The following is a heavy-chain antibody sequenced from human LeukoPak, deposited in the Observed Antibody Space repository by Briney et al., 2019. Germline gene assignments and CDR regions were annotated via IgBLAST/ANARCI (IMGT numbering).Heavy chain of an antibody. Sequence: GASVKVSCKASGGTFSSYAISWVRQAPGQGLEWMGGIIPIFGTANYAQKFQGRVTITTDESTSTAYMELSSLRSEDTAVYYCARSRRRGRYYYYYMDVWGKGTTATVSS. CDR2: IIPIFGTA. D-gene: IGHD3-16*01. CDR3: ARSRRRGRYYYYYMDV. V-gene: IGHV1-69*05. J-gene: IGHJ6*03. CDR1: GGTFSSYA.